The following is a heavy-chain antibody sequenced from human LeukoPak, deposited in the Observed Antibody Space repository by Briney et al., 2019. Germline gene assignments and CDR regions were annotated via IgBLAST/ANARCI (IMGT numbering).Heavy chain of an antibody. CDR1: GFTFSEYW. CDR3: ARGGDKNVM. J-gene: IGHJ4*02. D-gene: IGHD3-10*01. Sequence: GGSLRLSCVVSGFTFSEYWMTWVRQAPGKGLEWVANIKEDGGQKHYVDSVRGRFTVFRDNAKNTLYLQMDSLRAEDTAVYYCARGGDKNVMGGQGTLVTVSS. CDR2: IKEDGGQK. V-gene: IGHV3-7*03.